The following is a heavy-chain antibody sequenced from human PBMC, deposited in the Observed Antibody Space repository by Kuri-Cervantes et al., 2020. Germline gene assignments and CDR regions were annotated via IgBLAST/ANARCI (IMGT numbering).Heavy chain of an antibody. Sequence: GGSLRLSCAASGFSFSNYAMSWVRQAPGKGLEWVSAISGSGGSTYYADSVKGRFTISRDNSKNTLYLQMNSLRAEDTAVYYCTSQGEWGGFDYWGQGTLVTVSS. CDR2: ISGSGGST. D-gene: IGHD3-16*01. CDR3: TSQGEWGGFDY. V-gene: IGHV3-23*01. J-gene: IGHJ4*02. CDR1: GFSFSNYA.